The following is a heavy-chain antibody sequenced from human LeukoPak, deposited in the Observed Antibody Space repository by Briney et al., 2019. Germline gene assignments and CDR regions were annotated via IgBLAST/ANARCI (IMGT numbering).Heavy chain of an antibody. CDR2: ISSDGGAT. Sequence: GSLRLSCVASGFSFSSCAMSWVRQAPGKGLDWVTAISSDGGATPYADSVKGRFTISRDNSKNTLYLQMNTLPAEDTAVYYCAKGSSSPHYMDVWGKGITVTVSS. CDR3: AKGSSSPHYMDV. J-gene: IGHJ6*03. CDR1: GFSFSSCA. V-gene: IGHV3-23*01. D-gene: IGHD6-6*01.